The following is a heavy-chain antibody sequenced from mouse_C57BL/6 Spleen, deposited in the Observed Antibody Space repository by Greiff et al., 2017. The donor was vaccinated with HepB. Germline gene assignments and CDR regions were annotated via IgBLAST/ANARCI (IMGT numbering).Heavy chain of an antibody. Sequence: EVKLMESGGGLVKPGGSLKLSCAASGFTFSDYGMHWVRQAPEKGLEWVAYISSGSSTIYYADTVKGRFTISRDNAKNTLFLQVTSLRSEDTAMYYCAREGDYDYYAMDYWGQGTSVTVSS. V-gene: IGHV5-17*01. D-gene: IGHD2-4*01. CDR3: AREGDYDYYAMDY. CDR1: GFTFSDYG. J-gene: IGHJ4*01. CDR2: ISSGSSTI.